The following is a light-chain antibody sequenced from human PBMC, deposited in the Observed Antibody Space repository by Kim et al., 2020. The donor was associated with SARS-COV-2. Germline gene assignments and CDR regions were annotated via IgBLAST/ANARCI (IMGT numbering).Light chain of an antibody. CDR2: DVS. J-gene: IGLJ3*02. Sequence: QSALTQPASVSGSPGQSITISCTGTSSDVGGYKYVSWYQQHPGKAPKLVIYDVSKRPSGVSNRFSGSKYGNTASLTISGLQAEDEADYYCSSYTSSSLWVFGGGTQLTVL. CDR1: SSDVGGYKY. V-gene: IGLV2-14*01. CDR3: SSYTSSSLWV.